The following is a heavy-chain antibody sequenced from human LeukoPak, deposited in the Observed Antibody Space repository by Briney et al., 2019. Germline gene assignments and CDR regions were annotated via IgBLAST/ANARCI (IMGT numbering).Heavy chain of an antibody. Sequence: SVKVSCKASGGTFSSYAISWVRQAPGQGLEWMGRIIPIFGTANYAQKFQGRVTITTDESTSTAYMELSSLRSEDTAVYYCAREAYYDSSGYFDYWGQGTLVTASS. CDR1: GGTFSSYA. CDR2: IIPIFGTA. V-gene: IGHV1-69*05. CDR3: AREAYYDSSGYFDY. D-gene: IGHD3-22*01. J-gene: IGHJ4*02.